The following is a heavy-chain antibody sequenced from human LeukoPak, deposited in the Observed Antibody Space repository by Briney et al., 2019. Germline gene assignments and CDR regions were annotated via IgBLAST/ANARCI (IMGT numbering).Heavy chain of an antibody. J-gene: IGHJ4*02. CDR3: ATVRMVRGTVGWLRYDFDY. V-gene: IGHV1-24*01. CDR1: GYTLTELS. CDR2: FDPEDGET. D-gene: IGHD3-10*01. Sequence: ASVKVSCKVSGYTLTELSMHWVRQAPGKGLEWMGGFDPEDGETIYAQKFQGRVTMTEDTSTDTAYMELSSLRSEDTAVYYCATVRMVRGTVGWLRYDFDYWGQGTLVTVSS.